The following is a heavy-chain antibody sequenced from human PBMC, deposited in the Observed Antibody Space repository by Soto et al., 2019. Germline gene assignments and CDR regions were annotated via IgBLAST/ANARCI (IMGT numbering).Heavy chain of an antibody. CDR2: IKQDGSEK. Sequence: GGSLRLCCAAPGFTFSNYWMNCVLQAPGKGLEWVANIKQDGSEKNYVDSVKGRFTISRDNAKNSLYLQMNSLRVEVTFMYYCDHRDLHSFPTRRSSDL. CDR1: GFTFSNYW. J-gene: IGHJ2*01. V-gene: IGHV3-7*01. CDR3: DHRDLHSFPTRRSSDL. D-gene: IGHD1-1*01.